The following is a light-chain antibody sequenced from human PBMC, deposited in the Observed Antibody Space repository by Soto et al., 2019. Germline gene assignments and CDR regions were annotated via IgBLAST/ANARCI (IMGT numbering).Light chain of an antibody. Sequence: QSVLTQSPSASASLGASVKLTCTLSSGHGNYVIAWHQQQPEKGPRYLMKVKSDGSHTKGDGIPDRCSGSSSGAERYLAISSLQSEDEADYFCQTWGTGIVVFGGGTKVTVL. CDR3: QTWGTGIVV. CDR1: SGHGNYV. V-gene: IGLV4-69*01. CDR2: VKSDGSH. J-gene: IGLJ2*01.